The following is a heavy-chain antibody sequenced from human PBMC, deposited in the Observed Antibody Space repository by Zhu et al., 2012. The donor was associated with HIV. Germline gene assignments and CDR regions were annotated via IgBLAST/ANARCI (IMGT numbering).Heavy chain of an antibody. J-gene: IGHJ5*02. CDR2: INHSGST. V-gene: IGHV4-34*01. D-gene: IGHD2-2*01. CDR3: ARGRWIIVVVSTSMFWFDP. Sequence: QVQLQQWGAGLLKPSETLSLTCAVYGGSFSAYYWSWIRQAPGKGLEWIGEINHSGSTNYNPSLKSRVTMSVDTSKNQFSLKLSSVTAADTAVYFCARGRWIIVVVSTSMFWFDPWGQETCHRLL. CDR1: GGSFSAYY.